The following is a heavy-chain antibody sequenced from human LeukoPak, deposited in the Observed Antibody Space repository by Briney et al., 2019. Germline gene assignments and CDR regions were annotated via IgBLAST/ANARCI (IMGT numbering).Heavy chain of an antibody. D-gene: IGHD6-19*01. J-gene: IGHJ4*02. CDR2: ISYDGSNK. CDR1: GFTFSSYG. V-gene: IGHV3-30*18. Sequence: GGSLRLSCAASGFTFSSYGMHWVRQAPGKGLEWVAVISYDGSNKYYAGSVKGRFTISRDNSKNTLYLQMNSLRAEDTAVHYCAKGVAGIAVAGTPHDYWGQGTLVTVSS. CDR3: AKGVAGIAVAGTPHDY.